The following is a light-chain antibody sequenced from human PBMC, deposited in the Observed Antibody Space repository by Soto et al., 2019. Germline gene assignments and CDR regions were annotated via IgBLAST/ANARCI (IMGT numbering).Light chain of an antibody. V-gene: IGLV2-11*01. J-gene: IGLJ2*01. CDR1: SSDVGDYNY. Sequence: QSVLTQPRSVSGSPGQSVTISCTGTSSDVGDYNYVSWYQQHPGKAPKLMIYDVSKRPSGVPDRFSGSKSGNTASLTISGLQAEDEADYYCCSYAGSYTLFGGGTKVTVL. CDR3: CSYAGSYTL. CDR2: DVS.